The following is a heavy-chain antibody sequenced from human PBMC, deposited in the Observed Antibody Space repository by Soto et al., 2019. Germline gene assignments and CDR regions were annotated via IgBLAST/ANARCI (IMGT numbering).Heavy chain of an antibody. D-gene: IGHD1-26*01. CDR2: IYYSGST. Sequence: PSETVSLTCTVSGGSISSADYYWNWIRQPPGKGLEWIGFIYYSGSTYYNPSLKSRVTISVDTSKNHFSVKLNSVTAADTAVYYCAKGFGNYWAFDYWGQGTLVTV. CDR1: GGSISSADYY. V-gene: IGHV4-30-4*01. CDR3: AKGFGNYWAFDY. J-gene: IGHJ4*02.